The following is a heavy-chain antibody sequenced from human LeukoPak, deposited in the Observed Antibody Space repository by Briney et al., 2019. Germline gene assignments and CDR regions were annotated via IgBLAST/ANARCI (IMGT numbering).Heavy chain of an antibody. CDR2: ISAYNGNT. Sequence: ASVKVSCKASGYTFTSYGISWVRQAPGQGLEWMGWISAYNGNTNYAQKLQGRVTMTTDTSTSTAYMELRSLRSDDTAVYYCARDKMALYCSSTSCLDAFDIWGQGTMVTVSS. CDR3: ARDKMALYCSSTSCLDAFDI. V-gene: IGHV1-18*01. J-gene: IGHJ3*02. D-gene: IGHD2-2*01. CDR1: GYTFTSYG.